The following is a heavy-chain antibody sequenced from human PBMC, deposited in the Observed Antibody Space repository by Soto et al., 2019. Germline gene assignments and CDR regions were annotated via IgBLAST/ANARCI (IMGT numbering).Heavy chain of an antibody. CDR1: GFTFSDHY. V-gene: IGHV3-72*01. CDR2: TRNKPRGYTT. J-gene: IGHJ4*02. D-gene: IGHD6-19*01. CDR3: VRGLAVAGYSFGDS. Sequence: EVQLVESGGGLVQPGGSLRLSCAASGFTFSDHYMDWVRQAPGKGLEWVGRTRNKPRGYTTEYAASVIGRFTIPRDDSMNSLYLQMNSLKTEDTAVYYCVRGLAVAGYSFGDSWGQGTLVTVSS.